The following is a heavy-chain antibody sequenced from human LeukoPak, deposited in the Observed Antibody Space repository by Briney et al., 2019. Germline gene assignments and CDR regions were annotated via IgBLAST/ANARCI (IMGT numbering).Heavy chain of an antibody. CDR3: ASITIFGPGAEDVDY. CDR1: GFTFSSYS. J-gene: IGHJ4*02. V-gene: IGHV3-21*01. D-gene: IGHD3-3*01. Sequence: PGRSLRLSCAASGFTFSSYSMNWVRQAPGKGLEWVSSISSSSSYIYYADSVKGRFTISRDNAKNSLYLQMNSLRAEDTAVYYCASITIFGPGAEDVDYWGQGTLVTVSS. CDR2: ISSSSSYI.